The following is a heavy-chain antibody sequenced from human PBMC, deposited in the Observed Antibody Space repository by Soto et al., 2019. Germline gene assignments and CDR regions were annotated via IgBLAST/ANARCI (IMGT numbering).Heavy chain of an antibody. CDR2: ISSSSSYI. CDR1: GFTFSSYS. J-gene: IGHJ6*02. Sequence: GGSLRLSCAASGFTFSSYSMNWVRQAPGKGLEWVSSISSSSSYIYYADSVKGRFTISRDNAKNSLYLQMNSLRAEDTAVYYCARDLGRYCSSTSCPSGMDVWGQGTKVTVSS. V-gene: IGHV3-21*01. D-gene: IGHD2-2*01. CDR3: ARDLGRYCSSTSCPSGMDV.